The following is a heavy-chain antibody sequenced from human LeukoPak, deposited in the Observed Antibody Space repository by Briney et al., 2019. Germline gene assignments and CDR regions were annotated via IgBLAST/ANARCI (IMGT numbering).Heavy chain of an antibody. CDR1: GYTFTGYY. J-gene: IGHJ4*02. CDR3: ARAGWTYDFWSGYCDY. V-gene: IGHV1-2*02. D-gene: IGHD3-3*01. CDR2: INPNSGGT. Sequence: GASVKVSCKASGYTFTGYYMHWVRQAPGQGLEWMGWINPNSGGTNYAQKFQGRVTMTRDTSISTAYMELSRLRSDDTVVYYCARAGWTYDFWSGYCDYWGQGTLVTVSS.